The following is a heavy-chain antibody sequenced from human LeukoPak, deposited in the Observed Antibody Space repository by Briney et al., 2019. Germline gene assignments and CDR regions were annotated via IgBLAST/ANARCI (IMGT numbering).Heavy chain of an antibody. CDR2: MSYDGNIQ. J-gene: IGHJ3*02. V-gene: IGHV3-30*18. CDR3: AKRSGSFYDAFDI. Sequence: TGGSLRLSCAASGFTFSDYDMFWVRQPPGKGLEWVAGMSYDGNIQFYADSVKGRFTISRDNSRNTLYLQMSDLRAEDTAVYYCAKRSGSFYDAFDIWGQGTMVTVSS. D-gene: IGHD1-26*01. CDR1: GFTFSDYD.